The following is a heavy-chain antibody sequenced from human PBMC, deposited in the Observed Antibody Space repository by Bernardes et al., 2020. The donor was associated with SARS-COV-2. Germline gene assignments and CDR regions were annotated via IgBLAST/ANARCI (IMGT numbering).Heavy chain of an antibody. CDR2: ITDNGYTT. J-gene: IGHJ4*02. Sequence: GGSLRLSCAASGFTFSSYAMTWVRQGPGKRPEWVSAITDNGYTTYYADPAKGRFTISRDNSKNTVYLQMNNLRAEDTAIYYCAKFGIMVGKTEYFDFWGQGTLVTVSS. D-gene: IGHD1-26*01. CDR3: AKFGIMVGKTEYFDF. CDR1: GFTFSSYA. V-gene: IGHV3-23*01.